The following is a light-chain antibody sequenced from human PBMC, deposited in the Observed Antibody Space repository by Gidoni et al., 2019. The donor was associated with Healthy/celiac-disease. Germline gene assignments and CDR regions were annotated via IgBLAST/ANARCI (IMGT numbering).Light chain of an antibody. CDR2: LNSDGSH. V-gene: IGLV4-69*01. J-gene: IGLJ3*02. Sequence: LTQSPSASASLGASVKLTCTLSSGHSSYAIAWHQQQPEKGPRYLMKLNSDGSHSKGDGIPDRFSGSSSGAERYHTISSLQSEDEADYYCQTWGTGIQVFGGGTKLTAL. CDR3: QTWGTGIQV. CDR1: SGHSSYA.